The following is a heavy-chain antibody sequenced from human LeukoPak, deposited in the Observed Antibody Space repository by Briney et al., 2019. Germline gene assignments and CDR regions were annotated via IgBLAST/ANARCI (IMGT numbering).Heavy chain of an antibody. V-gene: IGHV3-23*01. CDR3: AKDLPGVAVAGGPFDP. J-gene: IGHJ5*02. D-gene: IGHD6-19*01. CDR2: ISGSGGST. CDR1: GFTFSSYA. Sequence: GGSLRLSCAASGFTFSSYAMSWVRQAPGKGLEWVSAISGSGGSTYYADSVKGRFTISRDNSKNTLYLQINSLRAEDTAVYYCAKDLPGVAVAGGPFDPWGQGTLVTVSS.